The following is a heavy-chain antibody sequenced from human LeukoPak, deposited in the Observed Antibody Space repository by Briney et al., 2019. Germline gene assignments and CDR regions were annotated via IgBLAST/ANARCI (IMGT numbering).Heavy chain of an antibody. CDR1: GFTFNNYN. D-gene: IGHD6-13*01. Sequence: GGSLRLSCAASGFTFNNYNMNWVRQTPGKGLEWVSYISPSSSTIYYADSVKGRFTISRDNAKNSLYLQMNSLRAEDTAVYYCASSAADSYYYYMDVWGKGTTVTVSS. CDR3: ASSAADSYYYYMDV. CDR2: ISPSSSTI. J-gene: IGHJ6*03. V-gene: IGHV3-48*01.